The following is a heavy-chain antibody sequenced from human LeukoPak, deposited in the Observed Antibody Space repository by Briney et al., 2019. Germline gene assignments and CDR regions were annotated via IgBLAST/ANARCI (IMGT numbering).Heavy chain of an antibody. CDR2: IYYSGST. J-gene: IGHJ4*02. D-gene: IGHD1-26*01. V-gene: IGHV4-30-4*01. CDR3: ARVSVGSYSEDY. Sequence: SETLSLTCTVSGGSISSGDYYWSWIRQPPGKSLEWIGYIYYSGSTYYNPSLKSRVTISVDTSKNQFSLKLSSVTAADTAVYYCARVSVGSYSEDYWGQGTLVTVSS. CDR1: GGSISSGDYY.